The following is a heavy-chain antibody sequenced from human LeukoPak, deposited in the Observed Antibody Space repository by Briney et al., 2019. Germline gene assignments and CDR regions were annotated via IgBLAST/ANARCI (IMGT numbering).Heavy chain of an antibody. CDR3: ARGPSGQWLVLKP. J-gene: IGHJ5*02. V-gene: IGHV4-4*07. CDR2: IYTTGST. CDR1: GGSIRSYY. D-gene: IGHD6-19*01. Sequence: SETLSLTCTVSGGSIRSYYWSWIRQPAGKGLEWIGRIYTTGSTNYNPSLKSRVTMSVDTSNNQFSLKLSSVTAADTAVYYCARGPSGQWLVLKPWGQGTLVTVSS.